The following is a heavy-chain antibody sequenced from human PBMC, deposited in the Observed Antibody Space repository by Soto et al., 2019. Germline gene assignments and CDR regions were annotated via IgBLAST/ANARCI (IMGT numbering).Heavy chain of an antibody. J-gene: IGHJ5*02. CDR1: GYSFNTYS. CDR3: ASPQYSPFP. CDR2: INGGNGIT. Sequence: ASVKVSCKASGYSFNTYSIHWVRQAPGQRLEWMGLINGGNGITKFSQKFQDRVTITRDTSASTAYMELSSLRSEDTAVYYCASPQYSPFPWGQGTLVTVSS. V-gene: IGHV1-3*01. D-gene: IGHD1-26*01.